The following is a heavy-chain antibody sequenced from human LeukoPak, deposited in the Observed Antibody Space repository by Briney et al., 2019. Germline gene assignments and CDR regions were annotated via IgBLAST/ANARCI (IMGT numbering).Heavy chain of an antibody. CDR3: ARGVVVPAALYYYYYMDV. Sequence: SVKVSCKASGGTFSSYAISWVRQAPGQGLEWMGGIIPIFGTANYAQKFQGRVTITADESTSTAYMELSSLRSEDTAVYYCARGVVVPAALYYYYYMDVWGKGTTVTISS. CDR1: GGTFSSYA. J-gene: IGHJ6*03. D-gene: IGHD2-2*01. CDR2: IIPIFGTA. V-gene: IGHV1-69*13.